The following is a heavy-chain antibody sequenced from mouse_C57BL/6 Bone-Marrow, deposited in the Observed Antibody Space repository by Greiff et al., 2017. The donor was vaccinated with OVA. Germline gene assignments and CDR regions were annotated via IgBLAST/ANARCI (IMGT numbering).Heavy chain of an antibody. D-gene: IGHD2-2*01. V-gene: IGHV1-80*01. CDR3: ARWERLHDWFDY. CDR1: GYAFTSYW. Sequence: QVQLQQSGAELVKPGASVKISCKASGYAFTSYWMNWVKQRPGKGLEWIGQIYPGDGDTNYNGKFKGKATLTADKSSSTAYMQLSSLTSEDSAVYVCARWERLHDWFDYWGQGTLVTVSA. CDR2: IYPGDGDT. J-gene: IGHJ3*01.